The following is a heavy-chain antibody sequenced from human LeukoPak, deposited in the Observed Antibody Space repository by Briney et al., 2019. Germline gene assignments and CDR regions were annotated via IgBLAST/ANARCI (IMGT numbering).Heavy chain of an antibody. J-gene: IGHJ4*02. Sequence: PSETLSLTCAVYGGSFSGYYWSWIRQPPGKGLEWIGEINHSGSTNYNPSLKSRVTISVDTSKNQFSLKLSSVTAADTAVYYCARYSSSWLEYYFDYRGQGTPVTVSS. CDR3: ARYSSSWLEYYFDY. D-gene: IGHD6-13*01. CDR2: INHSGST. CDR1: GGSFSGYY. V-gene: IGHV4-34*01.